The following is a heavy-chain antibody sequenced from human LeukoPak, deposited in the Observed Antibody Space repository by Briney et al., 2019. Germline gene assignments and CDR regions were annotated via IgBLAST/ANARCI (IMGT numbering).Heavy chain of an antibody. D-gene: IGHD2-21*02. V-gene: IGHV1-2*02. CDR1: GYTFTRYY. Sequence: ASVKVSCKASGYTFTRYYMHWVRQAPGQGLEWMGWINPNSGGTNYAQKFQARVTMTRETSISTACMELSRLRSDDTAVYYCARGGSYCGGDCYWRNPPNSNWFDPWGQGTLVTVSS. CDR2: INPNSGGT. CDR3: ARGGSYCGGDCYWRNPPNSNWFDP. J-gene: IGHJ5*02.